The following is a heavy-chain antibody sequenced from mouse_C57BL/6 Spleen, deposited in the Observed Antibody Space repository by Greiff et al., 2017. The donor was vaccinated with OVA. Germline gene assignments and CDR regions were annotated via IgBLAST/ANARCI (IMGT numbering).Heavy chain of an antibody. J-gene: IGHJ4*01. V-gene: IGHV5-6*02. Sequence: EVKLVESGGDLVKPGGSLKLSCAASGFTFSSYGMSWVRQTPDKRLEWVATISSGGSYTYYPDSVKGRFTISRDNAKNTLYLQMSSLKSEDTAMYYCAGRGDYGGYYYAMDYWGQGTSVTVSS. D-gene: IGHD2-4*01. CDR1: GFTFSSYG. CDR3: AGRGDYGGYYYAMDY. CDR2: ISSGGSYT.